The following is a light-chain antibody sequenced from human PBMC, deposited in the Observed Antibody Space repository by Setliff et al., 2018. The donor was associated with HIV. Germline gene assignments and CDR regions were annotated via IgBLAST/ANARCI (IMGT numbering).Light chain of an antibody. J-gene: IGLJ1*01. V-gene: IGLV2-14*01. CDR1: SSDVGGYNY. CDR2: DVS. Sequence: QSALTQPASVSASPGQSITISCTGTSSDVGGYNYVSWYQQHPGKAPKLMIYDVSKRPSGVPNRFSGSKSGNTASLTISGLQAEDEADYYCSSYTSSSTRVSGTGTKVTVL. CDR3: SSYTSSSTRV.